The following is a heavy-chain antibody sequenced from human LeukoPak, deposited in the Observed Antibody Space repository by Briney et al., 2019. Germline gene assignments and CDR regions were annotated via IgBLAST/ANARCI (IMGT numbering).Heavy chain of an antibody. CDR3: ARARNYCNGGSCYYFDC. CDR2: INPNSGGT. Sequence: GASVKVSCKASGYTFTGYYMHWVRQAPGQGLEWMGRINPNSGGTDYAQKFQGRVTMTRDTSISTAYMELSRLRSDDTAVYYCARARNYCNGGSCYYFDCWGQGTLVTVSS. V-gene: IGHV1-2*06. J-gene: IGHJ4*02. D-gene: IGHD2-15*01. CDR1: GYTFTGYY.